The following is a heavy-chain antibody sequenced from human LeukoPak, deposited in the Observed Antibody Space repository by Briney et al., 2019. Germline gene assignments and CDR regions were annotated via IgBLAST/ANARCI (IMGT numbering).Heavy chain of an antibody. CDR1: GFTFSSNW. V-gene: IGHV3-74*01. Sequence: GGSLRLSCAASGFTFSSNWMYWVRQAPGKGLVWVSYISSDGGSTNYADSVKGRFTISRDNAKNTLYVQMNSLRADDTAVYYCARGRPGNYFDYWGQGTLVTVSS. J-gene: IGHJ4*02. CDR2: ISSDGGST. CDR3: ARGRPGNYFDY. D-gene: IGHD1-26*01.